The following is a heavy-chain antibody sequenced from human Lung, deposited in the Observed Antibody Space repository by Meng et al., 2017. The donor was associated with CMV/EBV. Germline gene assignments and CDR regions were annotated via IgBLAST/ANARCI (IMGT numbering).Heavy chain of an antibody. CDR1: GYTFGTDG. Sequence: ASXXVSXKASGYTFGTDGISWVRQAPGQGLEWMGWISTYNGDTYSVQKIQGRVSMTTDTSTNTAYMEVRSLRFDDTAVYYCARDVGPHYGYGMHVWGQGTTVTVSS. CDR3: ARDVGPHYGYGMHV. J-gene: IGHJ6*02. CDR2: ISTYNGDT. D-gene: IGHD2-15*01. V-gene: IGHV1-18*04.